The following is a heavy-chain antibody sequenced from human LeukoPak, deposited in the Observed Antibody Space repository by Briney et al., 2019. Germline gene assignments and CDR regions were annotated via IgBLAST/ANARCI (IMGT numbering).Heavy chain of an antibody. V-gene: IGHV3-23*01. CDR3: AISRGDY. Sequence: PGRSLRLSCAASGFTFSIYAMSWVRQAPAKGLECVSAISGSGGSTYYADSVKGRFTISRDNSKNTLYLQMNSLRAEDTAVYYCAISRGDYWGQGTLVTVSS. J-gene: IGHJ4*02. CDR1: GFTFSIYA. CDR2: ISGSGGST. D-gene: IGHD3-10*01.